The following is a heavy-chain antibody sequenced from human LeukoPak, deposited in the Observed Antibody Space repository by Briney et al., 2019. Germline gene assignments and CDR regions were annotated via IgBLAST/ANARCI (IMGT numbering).Heavy chain of an antibody. CDR2: ISYDGSNK. CDR3: AKGGAVGATSFDY. Sequence: GGSLRLSCAASGFTFSSYGMHWVRQAPGKGLEWVAVISYDGSNKYYADSVKGRFTISRDSSKNTLYLQMNSLRAEDTAVYYCAKGGAVGATSFDYWGQGTLVTVSS. V-gene: IGHV3-30*18. D-gene: IGHD1-26*01. J-gene: IGHJ4*02. CDR1: GFTFSSYG.